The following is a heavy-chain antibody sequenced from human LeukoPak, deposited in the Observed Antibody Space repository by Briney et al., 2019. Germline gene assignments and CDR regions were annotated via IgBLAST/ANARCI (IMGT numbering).Heavy chain of an antibody. CDR2: IYYSGST. V-gene: IGHV4-59*01. CDR1: GGSISSYY. J-gene: IGHJ4*02. Sequence: PSETLSLTCTVSGGSISSYYWSWIRQPPGKGLEWIGYIYYSGSTNYNPSLKSRVTISVDTSKNQFSLKLSSVTAADTAVYYCARDAGSREFDYWGQGTLVTVSS. D-gene: IGHD3-10*01. CDR3: ARDAGSREFDY.